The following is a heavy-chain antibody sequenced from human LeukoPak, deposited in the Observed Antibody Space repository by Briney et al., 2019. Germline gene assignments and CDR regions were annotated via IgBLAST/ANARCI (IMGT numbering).Heavy chain of an antibody. D-gene: IGHD2-2*01. CDR2: INSDGSST. V-gene: IGHV3-74*01. J-gene: IGHJ6*03. CDR1: GFTFSSYW. Sequence: GGSLRLSCAASGFTFSSYWMHWVRQAPGKGLVWVSRINSDGSSTSYADSVKGRFTISRDNAKNSLYLQMNSLRAEDTAVYYCARGTEVPAAHYYYYYMDVWGKGTTVTVSS. CDR3: ARGTEVPAAHYYYYYMDV.